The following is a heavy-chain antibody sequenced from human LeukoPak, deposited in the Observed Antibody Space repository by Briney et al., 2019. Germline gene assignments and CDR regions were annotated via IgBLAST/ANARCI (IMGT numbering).Heavy chain of an antibody. D-gene: IGHD2-21*02. CDR2: ISSSGSTI. V-gene: IGHV3-11*01. CDR3: ARAYCGGDCYADY. Sequence: GGSLRLSCAASGFTFSDYYMSWIRQAPGKGPEWVSYISSSGSTIYYADSVKGRFTISRDNAKNSLYLQMNSLRVEDTAVYYCARAYCGGDCYADYWGQGTLVTVSS. J-gene: IGHJ4*02. CDR1: GFTFSDYY.